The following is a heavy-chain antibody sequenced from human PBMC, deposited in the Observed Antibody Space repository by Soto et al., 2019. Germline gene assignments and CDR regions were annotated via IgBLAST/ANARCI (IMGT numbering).Heavy chain of an antibody. J-gene: IGHJ4*02. CDR3: AKDLSVCSAGTCYYFDY. CDR2: ITYDGRNK. Sequence: QVQLVESGGGVVQPGRSLRLSCAASGFTFSSYGMHWVRQAPGKGLEWVAVITYDGRNKYYGDSVKGRFTISRDNSKNTLYLQMDGLRAEDTAVDYCAKDLSVCSAGTCYYFDYWGQGTLVTVSS. D-gene: IGHD2-15*01. V-gene: IGHV3-30*18. CDR1: GFTFSSYG.